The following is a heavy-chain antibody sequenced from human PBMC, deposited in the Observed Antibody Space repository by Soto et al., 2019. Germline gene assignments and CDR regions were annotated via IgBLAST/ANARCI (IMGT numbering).Heavy chain of an antibody. D-gene: IGHD2-21*02. CDR1: GFTFSTYA. CDR3: AKDLTADEYTRGLFDF. CDR2: TSHNGGTV. Sequence: EVQLLESGGGLIQPGGSLRLSCAASGFTFSTYAMTVVRQAPGKGLEWVSVTSHNGGTVYYADSVKGRFTISRDNSKNTLALQMNSLRVEDTATYFCAKDLTADEYTRGLFDFWGQGTLVTVSS. J-gene: IGHJ4*02. V-gene: IGHV3-23*01.